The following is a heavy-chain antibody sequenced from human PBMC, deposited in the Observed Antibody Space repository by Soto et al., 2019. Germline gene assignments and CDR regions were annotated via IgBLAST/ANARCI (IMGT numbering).Heavy chain of an antibody. V-gene: IGHV3-21*01. CDR3: AREVSSYYDSPFYYYGMDV. J-gene: IGHJ6*02. Sequence: GSLRLSCAASGFTFSSYSMNWVRQAPGKGLEWVSSISSSSSYIYYADSVKGRFTISRDNAKNSLYLQMNSLRAEDTAVYYCAREVSSYYDSPFYYYGMDVWGQGTTVTVSS. CDR2: ISSSSSYI. D-gene: IGHD3-22*01. CDR1: GFTFSSYS.